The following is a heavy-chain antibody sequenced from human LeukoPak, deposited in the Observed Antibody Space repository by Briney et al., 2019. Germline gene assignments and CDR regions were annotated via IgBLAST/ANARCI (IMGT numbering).Heavy chain of an antibody. CDR1: GGTFSSYA. CDR3: ARDRVDYCVGGCYGYYFDY. V-gene: IGHV1-18*01. D-gene: IGHD2-21*02. Sequence: GASVKVSCKASGGTFSSYAISWVRQAPGQGLEWMGWISAYNGNTDYAQNLQGRVTMTTDSSTSTAYMELRSLRSDDTAVYYCARDRVDYCVGGCYGYYFDYWGQGTLVTVSS. J-gene: IGHJ4*02. CDR2: ISAYNGNT.